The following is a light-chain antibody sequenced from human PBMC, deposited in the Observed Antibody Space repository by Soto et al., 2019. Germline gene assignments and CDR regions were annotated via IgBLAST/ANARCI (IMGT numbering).Light chain of an antibody. J-gene: IGKJ2*01. CDR2: GAS. Sequence: DIQMTQSPSSLSASVGDRVTITCRPSQNINNFLNWYQQKPGEAPNLLIYGASNLQSGVPSRFSGSVSGAHFTLTISTLQPEDFATYYCQQSFNNPTFGQGTKLEIK. V-gene: IGKV1-39*01. CDR3: QQSFNNPT. CDR1: QNINNF.